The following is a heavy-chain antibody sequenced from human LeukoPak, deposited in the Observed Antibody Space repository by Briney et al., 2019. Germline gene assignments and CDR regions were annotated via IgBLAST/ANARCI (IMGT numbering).Heavy chain of an antibody. Sequence: SETLSLTCTVSGGSISSSYWSWIRQPAGKGLEWVGLIYISGSTNYNPSLKSRVTMSVDTSKNQFSLKLSSVTAADTAVYYCARRRYYGSGSYYNGWGQGTLVTVSS. CDR3: ARRRYYGSGSYYNG. V-gene: IGHV4-4*07. CDR1: GGSISSSY. CDR2: IYISGST. D-gene: IGHD3-10*01. J-gene: IGHJ4*02.